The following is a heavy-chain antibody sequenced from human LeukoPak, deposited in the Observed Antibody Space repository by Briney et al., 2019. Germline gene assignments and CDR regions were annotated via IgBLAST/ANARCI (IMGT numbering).Heavy chain of an antibody. V-gene: IGHV4-61*02. Sequence: PSQTLSLTCTVSGGSISSGSYYWSWLRQPAGTELEWIGRIYTSGSTNYNPSLKSRVTISVDTSKNQFSLKLSSVSAADTAVYYCARCGGRFDYWGQGTLVTVSS. CDR3: ARCGGRFDY. D-gene: IGHD4-23*01. CDR1: GGSISSGSYY. CDR2: IYTSGST. J-gene: IGHJ4*02.